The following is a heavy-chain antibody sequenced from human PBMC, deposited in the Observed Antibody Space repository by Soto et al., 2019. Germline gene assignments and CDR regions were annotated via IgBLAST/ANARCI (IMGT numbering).Heavy chain of an antibody. D-gene: IGHD3-10*01. CDR1: GYTLTELS. J-gene: IGHJ6*02. V-gene: IGHV1-24*01. Sequence: ASVKVSCKVSGYTLTELSMHWVRQAPGKGLEWMGGFDPEDGETIYAQKFQGRVTMTEDTSTDTAYMELSSLRSEDTAVYYCATSSWFGELLPPYYYYYGMDVWGQGTTVTV. CDR2: FDPEDGET. CDR3: ATSSWFGELLPPYYYYYGMDV.